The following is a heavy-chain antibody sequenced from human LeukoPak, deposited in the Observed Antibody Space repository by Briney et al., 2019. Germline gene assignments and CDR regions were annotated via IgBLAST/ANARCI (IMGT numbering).Heavy chain of an antibody. CDR1: GGSISNGGYY. CDR2: INYSGSS. J-gene: IGHJ4*02. V-gene: IGHV4-31*01. D-gene: IGHD3-22*01. CDR3: ARAYDSSGYYYYYYFDN. Sequence: SETLSLTCTVSGGSISNGGYYWSWFRQHPGKGLEWIGYINYSGSSHYNPSLKSPVIISVDTSNNQFSLKLTSVTAADTAVYYCARAYDSSGYYYYYYFDNWGQGTLVTVSS.